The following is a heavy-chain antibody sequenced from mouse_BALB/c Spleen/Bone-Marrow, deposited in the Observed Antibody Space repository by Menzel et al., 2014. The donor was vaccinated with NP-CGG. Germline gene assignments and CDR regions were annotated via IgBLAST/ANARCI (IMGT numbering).Heavy chain of an antibody. CDR1: GFTFSSYG. CDR3: ARGYDYSSWFAY. Sequence: EVQGVESGGGLVQPGGFLKLSCAASGFTFSSYGMSWVRQTPDKRLEMIATINVNGDTTYHPDSVKGRFTISRDNVKNTLYLQMSSLKSEDTAMYYCARGYDYSSWFAYWGQGTLVTVSA. D-gene: IGHD2-4*01. CDR2: INVNGDTT. V-gene: IGHV5-6-3*01. J-gene: IGHJ3*01.